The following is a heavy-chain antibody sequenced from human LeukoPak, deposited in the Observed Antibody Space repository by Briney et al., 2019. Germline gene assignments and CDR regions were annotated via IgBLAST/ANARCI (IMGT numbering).Heavy chain of an antibody. CDR2: IYYSGST. J-gene: IGHJ4*02. CDR1: GGSISSYY. Sequence: SGTLSLTCTVSGGSISSYYWSWIRQPPGKGLEWIGYIYYSGSTNYNPSLTSRVTISVDTSKNQVSLKLTSVTAADTAVYYCATSRDYFDYWGQGTLVTVSS. V-gene: IGHV4-59*01. CDR3: ATSRDYFDY.